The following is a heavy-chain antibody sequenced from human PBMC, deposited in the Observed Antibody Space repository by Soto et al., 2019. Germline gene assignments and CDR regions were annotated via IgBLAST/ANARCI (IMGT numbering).Heavy chain of an antibody. CDR1: GFTFSSYA. J-gene: IGHJ6*02. D-gene: IGHD3-10*01. Sequence: GGSLRLSCAASGFTFSSYAMTWVRQAPGKGLEWVSAISGSGGSTYYADSVKGRFTISRDNSKNTLYLQMNSLRAEDTAVYYSAKDSKLLWFGELVHYGMDVWGQGTTVTVSS. CDR2: ISGSGGST. CDR3: AKDSKLLWFGELVHYGMDV. V-gene: IGHV3-23*01.